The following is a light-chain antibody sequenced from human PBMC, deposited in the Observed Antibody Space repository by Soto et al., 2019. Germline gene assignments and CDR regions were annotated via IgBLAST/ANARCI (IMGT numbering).Light chain of an antibody. CDR3: QHYNTYSTWT. V-gene: IGKV1-5*01. CDR2: DAS. Sequence: IRMTQSPSSFSASTGDRFAITCRASQSISSWLSWYQQKPGKAPKLLIYDASSLQSGVPSRFSGSGSGTEFTLTISGLQPDDFATYYCQHYNTYSTWTFGQGTKVDIK. CDR1: QSISSW. J-gene: IGKJ1*01.